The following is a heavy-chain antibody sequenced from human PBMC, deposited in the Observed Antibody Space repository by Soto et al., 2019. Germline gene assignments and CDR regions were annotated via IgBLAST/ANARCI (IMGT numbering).Heavy chain of an antibody. CDR3: AIEERSGWHFDY. Sequence: QVQLVQSGAEVKKPGASVKVSCKASGYTFTSYDISWVRQAPGQGLEWMGWISAYNGNTNCVQKLQGRVTMTTDTTTSTAYMELRSLRSDDTAVYYCAIEERSGWHFDYWGQGTLVSVSS. J-gene: IGHJ4*02. CDR1: GYTFTSYD. V-gene: IGHV1-18*01. D-gene: IGHD6-19*01. CDR2: ISAYNGNT.